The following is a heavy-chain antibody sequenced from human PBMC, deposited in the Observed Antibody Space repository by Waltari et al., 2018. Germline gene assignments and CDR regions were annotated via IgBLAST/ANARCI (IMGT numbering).Heavy chain of an antibody. CDR2: ISYDGSNK. Sequence: QVQLVESGGGVVQPGRSLRLSCAASGFTFSSYGMHWVRQAPGKGLEWVAVISYDGSNKYYADSVKGRFTISRDNSKNTLYLQMNSLRAEDTAVYYCYVVVITTVGDYWGQGTLVTVSS. V-gene: IGHV3-30*03. CDR3: YVVVITTVGDY. D-gene: IGHD3-22*01. J-gene: IGHJ4*02. CDR1: GFTFSSYG.